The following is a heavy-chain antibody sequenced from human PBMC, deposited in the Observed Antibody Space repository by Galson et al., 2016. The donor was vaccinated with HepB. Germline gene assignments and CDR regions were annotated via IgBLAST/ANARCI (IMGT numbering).Heavy chain of an antibody. D-gene: IGHD5-24*01. J-gene: IGHJ6*02. CDR1: GFTLSTYS. CDR2: FSFDGDKT. Sequence: SLRLSCAASGFTLSTYSMHWVRQAPGQGLQWVALFSFDGDKTEHADSVKGRFTISRDISNNTLFLQMSSLTTEDTAIYYCARVRNRWLQFTRPYYFGMDVWGQGTAVTVSS. CDR3: ARVRNRWLQFTRPYYFGMDV. V-gene: IGHV3-30*15.